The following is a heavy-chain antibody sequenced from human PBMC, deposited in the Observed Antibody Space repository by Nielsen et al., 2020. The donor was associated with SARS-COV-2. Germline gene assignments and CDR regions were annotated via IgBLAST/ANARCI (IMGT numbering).Heavy chain of an antibody. CDR3: ARGVTDITLTVVVMTGASYFFDY. CDR2: IYYSGST. J-gene: IGHJ4*02. D-gene: IGHD3-22*01. CDR1: GGSISSYY. Sequence: SETLSLTCTVSGGSISSYYWSWIRQPPGKGLEWIGYIYYSGSTNYNPSLKSRVTISVDTSKNQFSLKLSSVTAADTAVYYCARGVTDITLTVVVMTGASYFFDYWGQGNLVTVSS. V-gene: IGHV4-59*01.